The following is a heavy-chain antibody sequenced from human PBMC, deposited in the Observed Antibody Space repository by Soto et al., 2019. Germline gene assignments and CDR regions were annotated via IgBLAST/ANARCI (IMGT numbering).Heavy chain of an antibody. CDR3: TADWRQLVGGVWFDQ. CDR2: IKSETDGGTT. J-gene: IGHJ5*02. V-gene: IGHV3-15*07. D-gene: IGHD6-6*01. Sequence: EVQLVESGGGLIEPGGSLRLSCAASGFIFSKAWMNWVRQAPGKGLEWVGRIKSETDGGTTYYGAPVKGRFTISRDDSENTVYLQMNSLKMEDTAVYYCTADWRQLVGGVWFDQWGQGTLVTVSS. CDR1: GFIFSKAW.